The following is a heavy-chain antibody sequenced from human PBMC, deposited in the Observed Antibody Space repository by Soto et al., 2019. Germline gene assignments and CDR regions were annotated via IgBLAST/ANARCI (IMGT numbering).Heavy chain of an antibody. CDR3: ARAPYRGANSRGALDM. V-gene: IGHV4-30-4*01. CDR1: GDPISSGDYY. J-gene: IGHJ3*02. CDR2: IYYSGTT. Sequence: QVQLQESGPGLVKPSQTLSLTCTVSGDPISSGDYYWSWIRQPPGKGLEWIGYIYYSGTTYYNPSLKSRFTMPVDTSKNQFSLKLSSVTAADTAVYYCARAPYRGANSRGALDMWGQGTMVPFSS. D-gene: IGHD7-27*01.